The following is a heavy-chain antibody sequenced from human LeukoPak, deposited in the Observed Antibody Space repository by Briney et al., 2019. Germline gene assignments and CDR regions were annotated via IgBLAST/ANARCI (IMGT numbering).Heavy chain of an antibody. D-gene: IGHD2-15*01. CDR1: EFTFSNYA. Sequence: GRSLRLSCAASEFTFSNYALHWVRQAPGKGLQWVAVISYDGNTIHYADSVKGRFTISRDNSKNTLYLQLNSLRAEDTAVYYCARQHCSGGDCYFFDWGQGTLVTVSS. CDR3: ARQHCSGGDCYFFD. V-gene: IGHV3-30-3*01. CDR2: ISYDGNTI. J-gene: IGHJ4*02.